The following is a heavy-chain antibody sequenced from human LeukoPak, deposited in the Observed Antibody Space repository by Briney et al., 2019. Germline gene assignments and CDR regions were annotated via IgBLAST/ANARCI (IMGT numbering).Heavy chain of an antibody. J-gene: IGHJ3*02. CDR1: GFTFSSYE. CDR2: ISSSGSTI. CDR3: ARDEVSFDI. V-gene: IGHV3-48*03. Sequence: GGSLRLSCAASGFTFSSYEMNWVRQAPGKGLGWVSYISSSGSTIYYAESVKGRFTISRDNAKNSLYLQMNSLRAEDTAVYYCARDEVSFDIWGQGTMVTVSS.